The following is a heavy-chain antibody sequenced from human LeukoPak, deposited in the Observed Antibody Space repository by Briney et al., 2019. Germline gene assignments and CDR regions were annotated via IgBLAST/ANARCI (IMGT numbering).Heavy chain of an antibody. CDR1: GYTFTGYY. J-gene: IGHJ4*02. V-gene: IGHV1-2*02. Sequence: ASVKVSCKASGYTFTGYYIHWVRQAPGQGLEWMGWISPNSGDTNYAQKFQGKVTMTRDTSITTAYLEVSRVRSDDTAVYFCAIASRDSSLDYWGQGTLVTVSS. D-gene: IGHD6-13*01. CDR3: AIASRDSSLDY. CDR2: ISPNSGDT.